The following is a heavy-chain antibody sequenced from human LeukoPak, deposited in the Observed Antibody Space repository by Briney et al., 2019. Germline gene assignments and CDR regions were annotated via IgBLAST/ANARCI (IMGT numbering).Heavy chain of an antibody. D-gene: IGHD2-21*02. CDR1: GYSFTNYW. CDR2: IYPGDSDT. Sequence: GESLKISCKGSGYSFTNYWIGWVRQMPGKGLEWMGIIYPGDSDTTYSPSFRGQVTISADKSISTAYLQWSSLKASDTAMYYCARQSGDYSYYYYMDVWGKGTTVTISS. V-gene: IGHV5-51*01. CDR3: ARQSGDYSYYYYMDV. J-gene: IGHJ6*03.